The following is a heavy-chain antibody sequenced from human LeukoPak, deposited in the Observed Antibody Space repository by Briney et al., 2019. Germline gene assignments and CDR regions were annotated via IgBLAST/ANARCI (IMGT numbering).Heavy chain of an antibody. V-gene: IGHV3-48*04. Sequence: GGSLRLSCAASGFTFSSYAMSWVRQAPGKGLEWVSYISSSGSTIYYADSVKGRFTISRDNAKNSLYLQMNSLRAEDTAVYYCARVVRGSLWFGELFSDDAFDIWGQGTMVTVSS. CDR1: GFTFSSYA. CDR3: ARVVRGSLWFGELFSDDAFDI. D-gene: IGHD3-10*01. CDR2: ISSSGSTI. J-gene: IGHJ3*02.